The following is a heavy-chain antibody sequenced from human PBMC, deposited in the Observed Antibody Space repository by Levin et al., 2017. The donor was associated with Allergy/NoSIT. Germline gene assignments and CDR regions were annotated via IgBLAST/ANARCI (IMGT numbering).Heavy chain of an antibody. Sequence: PSETLSLTCTVSGVSISSDGYYWSWIRQPPGKGLEWIGYIFHSGSTYYNQSLKSRVNLSISASKNQFSLKLSSVTAADTAVYYCARDPDAGPPDYWGQGTLVTVSS. CDR3: ARDPDAGPPDY. J-gene: IGHJ4*02. CDR2: IFHSGST. CDR1: GVSISSDGYY. V-gene: IGHV4-31*03.